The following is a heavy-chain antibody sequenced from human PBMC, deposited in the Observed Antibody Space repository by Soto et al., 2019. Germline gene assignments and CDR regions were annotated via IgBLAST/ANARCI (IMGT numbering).Heavy chain of an antibody. D-gene: IGHD2-2*01. V-gene: IGHV3-23*01. CDR3: AKDLFQLLSCFDY. J-gene: IGHJ4*02. CDR1: GFIFSSYA. CDR2: ISGSGGST. Sequence: EVQLLESGGGLVQPGGSLRLSCAASGFIFSSYAMSWVRQAPGKGLEWVSAISGSGGSTYYADSVKGRFTISRDNSKNTLYLQMNSLRAEDTAVYYCAKDLFQLLSCFDYWGQGTLVTVSS.